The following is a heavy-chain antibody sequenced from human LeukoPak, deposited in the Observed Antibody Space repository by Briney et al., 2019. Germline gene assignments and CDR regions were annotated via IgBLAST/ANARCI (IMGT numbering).Heavy chain of an antibody. V-gene: IGHV4-59*01. CDR2: IYYSGRT. CDR1: GGSISSYY. D-gene: IGHD6-13*01. Sequence: SETLSLTCTVSGGSISSYYWSWIRQPPGKGPEWIGYIYYSGRTNYNPSLKSRVTISVDTSKNQFSLKLSSVTAADTAVYYCARSGTGSYFDYWGQGTLVTVSS. CDR3: ARSGTGSYFDY. J-gene: IGHJ4*02.